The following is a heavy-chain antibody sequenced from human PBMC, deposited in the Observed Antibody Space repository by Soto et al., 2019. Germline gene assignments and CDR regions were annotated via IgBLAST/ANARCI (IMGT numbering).Heavy chain of an antibody. V-gene: IGHV1-3*04. D-gene: IGHD6-19*01. CDR3: ARDGAVAGDTNFDY. J-gene: IGHJ4*02. CDR2: INTGNGNT. Sequence: ASVKVSCKASGYTFTHYAMHWVRQAPGQRLEWMGWINTGNGNTKYSQKFQGRVTITTDTSASTAYMEPSSLRSEDTAVYYCARDGAVAGDTNFDYWGQGTLVTVSS. CDR1: GYTFTHYA.